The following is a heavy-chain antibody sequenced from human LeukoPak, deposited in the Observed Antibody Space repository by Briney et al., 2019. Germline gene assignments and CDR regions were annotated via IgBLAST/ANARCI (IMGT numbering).Heavy chain of an antibody. Sequence: PSQTLSLTCTVSGGSISSGDYYWSWIRQPPGKGLEWIGYIYYSGNAYYNPSLKSRVTMSVDTSKKQFSLNLTSVTAADTAVYYCARLSPYLGSGSSAFPDDYWGQGTLVTVSS. V-gene: IGHV4-30-4*01. J-gene: IGHJ4*02. CDR1: GGSISSGDYY. CDR3: ARLSPYLGSGSSAFPDDY. CDR2: IYYSGNA. D-gene: IGHD3-10*01.